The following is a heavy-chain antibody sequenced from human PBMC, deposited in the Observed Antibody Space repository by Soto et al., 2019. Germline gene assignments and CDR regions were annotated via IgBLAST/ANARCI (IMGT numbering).Heavy chain of an antibody. CDR1: GGSISSYY. V-gene: IGHV4-59*01. Sequence: SSETLSLTCTVSGGSISSYYWSWIRQPPGKGLEWIGYIYYSGSTNYNPSLKSRVTISVDTSKNQFSLKLSSVTAADTAVYYCARDLTRGYSGYDNWGQGTLVTVSS. D-gene: IGHD5-12*01. CDR3: ARDLTRGYSGYDN. J-gene: IGHJ4*02. CDR2: IYYSGST.